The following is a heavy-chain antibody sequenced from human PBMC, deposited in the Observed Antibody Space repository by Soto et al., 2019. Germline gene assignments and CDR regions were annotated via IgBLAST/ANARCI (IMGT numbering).Heavy chain of an antibody. CDR1: GYTFTGHY. CDR3: AREGGGCSSTGCFWGGDAFDI. Sequence: QVQLVQSGAEVKKPGASVKVSCKASGYTFTGHYMHWVRQAPGQGLEWMGWINPNSGGTNYAQKFQGRVTMTRDTCISTDCRAVSTLSADETAVCVWAREGGGCSSTGCFWGGDAFDIWGQGTMVTVSS. J-gene: IGHJ3*02. D-gene: IGHD2-2*01. CDR2: INPNSGGT. V-gene: IGHV1-2*02.